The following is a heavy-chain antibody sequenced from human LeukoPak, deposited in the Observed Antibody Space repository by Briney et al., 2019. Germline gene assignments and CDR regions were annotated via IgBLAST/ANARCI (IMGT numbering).Heavy chain of an antibody. D-gene: IGHD3-22*01. CDR1: GFTFSSYS. V-gene: IGHV3-21*04. CDR3: AKDLNYYDSSLFDY. CDR2: ISSSSSYI. J-gene: IGHJ4*02. Sequence: GGSLRLSCAASGFTFSSYSMNWVRQAPGKGLEWVSSISSSSSYIYYADSVKGRFTISRDNAKNSLYLQMNSLRAEDTALYYCAKDLNYYDSSLFDYWGQGTLVTVSS.